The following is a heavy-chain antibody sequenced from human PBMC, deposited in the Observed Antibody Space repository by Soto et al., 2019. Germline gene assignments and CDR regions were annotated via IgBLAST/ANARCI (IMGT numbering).Heavy chain of an antibody. CDR3: ARDGRCIAVAGTDLTYYYYYGMDV. Sequence: PEGSLRLSCAASGFTFSSYGMHWVRQAPGKGLEWVAVIWYDGSNKYYADSVKGRFTISRDNSKNTLYLQMNSLRAEDTAVYYCARDGRCIAVAGTDLTYYYYYGMDVWGQGTTVTVSS. V-gene: IGHV3-33*01. CDR1: GFTFSSYG. CDR2: IWYDGSNK. D-gene: IGHD6-19*01. J-gene: IGHJ6*02.